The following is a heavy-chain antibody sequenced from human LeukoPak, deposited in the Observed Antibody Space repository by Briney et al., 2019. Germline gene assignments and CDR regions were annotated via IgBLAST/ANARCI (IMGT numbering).Heavy chain of an antibody. Sequence: SVNVSCKTSGGTFSSYAITWVRQAPGQGLEWMGRIIPVFGTTTYAQRFQGRVTITADMDSSTAYLGLTSLTSEDTALYFCARQGALRQDYYMDVWGNGTTVIVSS. CDR3: ARQGALRQDYYMDV. J-gene: IGHJ6*03. CDR2: IIPVFGTT. V-gene: IGHV1-69*06. CDR1: GGTFSSYA.